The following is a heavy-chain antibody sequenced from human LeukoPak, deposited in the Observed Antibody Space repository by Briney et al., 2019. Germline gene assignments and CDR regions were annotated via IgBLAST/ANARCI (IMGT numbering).Heavy chain of an antibody. D-gene: IGHD3-22*01. CDR3: AGYDSSGLWFDP. CDR2: INHSGST. V-gene: IGHV4-34*01. J-gene: IGHJ5*02. CDR1: GGSFSGYY. Sequence: SETLSLTCAVYGGSFSGYYWSWIRQPPGKGLEWIGEINHSGSTNYNPSLKSRVTISVDTSKNQFSLKLSSVTAADTAVYYCAGYDSSGLWFDPWGQGTLVTVSS.